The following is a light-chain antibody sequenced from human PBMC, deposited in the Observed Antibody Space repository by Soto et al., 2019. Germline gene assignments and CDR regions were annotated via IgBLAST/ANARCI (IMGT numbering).Light chain of an antibody. CDR3: QKHNGAPLT. Sequence: DIQMTQSPSSLSASVGDRITITCRASQAIASYLSWYQQQPGKVPKLLIYRSSILQSGVPSRFSGGGYGTDFTLTISSLQPEDAATYYCQKHNGAPLTFGGGTRVEIK. CDR1: QAIASY. J-gene: IGKJ4*01. CDR2: RSS. V-gene: IGKV1-27*01.